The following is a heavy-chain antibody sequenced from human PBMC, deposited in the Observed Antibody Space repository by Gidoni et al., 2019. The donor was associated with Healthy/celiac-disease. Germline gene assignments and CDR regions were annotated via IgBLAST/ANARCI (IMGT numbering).Heavy chain of an antibody. J-gene: IGHJ6*02. Sequence: QVQLQESGPGLVKPSETLSLTCTVSGGSISSYYWSWIRQPAGKGLEWIGRIYTSGSTNYNPSLKSRVTMSVDTSKNQFSLKLSSVTAADTAVYYCARDSKSDYYDSSGYYYYYYGMDVWGQGTTVTVSS. CDR2: IYTSGST. CDR1: GGSISSYY. CDR3: ARDSKSDYYDSSGYYYYYYGMDV. V-gene: IGHV4-4*07. D-gene: IGHD3-22*01.